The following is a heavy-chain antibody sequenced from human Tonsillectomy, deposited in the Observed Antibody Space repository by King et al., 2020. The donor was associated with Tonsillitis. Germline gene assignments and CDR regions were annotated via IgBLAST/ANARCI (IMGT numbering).Heavy chain of an antibody. D-gene: IGHD5-24*01. CDR3: ASDRRNGYNP. V-gene: IGHV4-39*07. J-gene: IGHJ5*02. CDR1: GGSISSNNYN. Sequence: LQLQESGPGLVKPSETLSLTCTVSGGSISSNNYNWGWIRQPPGKGLEWIGTIYYSGTTYYNPSLKSRVTISRDTSKNQFSLKLSSVTAADTAVFYCASDRRNGYNPWGQGTLVIVPS. CDR2: IYYSGTT.